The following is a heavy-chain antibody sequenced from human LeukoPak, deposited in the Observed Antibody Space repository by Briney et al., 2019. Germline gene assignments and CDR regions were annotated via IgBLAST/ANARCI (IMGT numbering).Heavy chain of an antibody. D-gene: IGHD3-22*01. Sequence: GGSLRLSCAASGFTFSSYSMNWVRQAPGKGLEWVSVIYSGGSTYYADSVKGRFTISRDNSKNTLYLQMNSLRAEDTAVYYCARDPTRHYYDSSGYGPWGQGTLVTVSS. CDR1: GFTFSSYS. CDR2: IYSGGST. V-gene: IGHV3-66*02. J-gene: IGHJ5*02. CDR3: ARDPTRHYYDSSGYGP.